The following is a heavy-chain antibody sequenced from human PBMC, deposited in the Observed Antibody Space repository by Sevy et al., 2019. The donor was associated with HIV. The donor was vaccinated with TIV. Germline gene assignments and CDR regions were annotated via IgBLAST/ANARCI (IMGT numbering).Heavy chain of an antibody. CDR2: ISESDERI. Sequence: GGSLRLSCGASGFTFSSYGMSWVRQAPGKGLEWISTISESDERIKHADSVKSRFTISRDNSKKILYLQMRSLRAEDTAVYYCARNLGALPNYYYGVDVWGQGTTVTVSS. V-gene: IGHV3-23*01. J-gene: IGHJ6*02. CDR1: GFTFSSYG. CDR3: ARNLGALPNYYYGVDV. D-gene: IGHD6-6*01.